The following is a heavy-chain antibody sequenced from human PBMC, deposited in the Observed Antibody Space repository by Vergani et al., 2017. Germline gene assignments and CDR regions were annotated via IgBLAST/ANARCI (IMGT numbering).Heavy chain of an antibody. V-gene: IGHV4-61*01. CDR2: IYYSGST. J-gene: IGHJ4*02. Sequence: QVQLQESGPGLVKPSETLSLTCTVSGGSVSSGSYYWSWIRQPPGKGLEWIGYIYYSGSTNYNPSLKSRVTISVDTSKNQFSLKLSSLRSEDTAVYYCARGSYSRPTTADYWGQGTLVTVSS. CDR1: GGSVSSGSYY. D-gene: IGHD1-26*01. CDR3: ARGSYSRPTTADY.